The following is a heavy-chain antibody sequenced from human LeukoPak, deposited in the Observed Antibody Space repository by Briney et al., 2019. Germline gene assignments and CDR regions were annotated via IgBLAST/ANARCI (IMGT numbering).Heavy chain of an antibody. CDR3: AKDSRIAAAGISNFDY. V-gene: IGHV3-23*01. D-gene: IGHD6-13*01. Sequence: HPGGSLRLSCAASGFTFSSYAMSWVRQAPGKGLEWVSAISGSGGSTYYADSVKGRFTISRDNSKNTLYLQMNSLRAEDTAVYYCAKDSRIAAAGISNFDYWGQGTLVTVSS. CDR1: GFTFSSYA. J-gene: IGHJ4*02. CDR2: ISGSGGST.